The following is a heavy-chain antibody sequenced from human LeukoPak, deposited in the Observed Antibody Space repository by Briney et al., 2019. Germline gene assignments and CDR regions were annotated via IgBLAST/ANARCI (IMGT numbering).Heavy chain of an antibody. Sequence: SETLSLTCTVSGASIDTYHWNWIRQPAGKGLEWIGRIYSSGSTSYNPSLKGRVTMSVETSTNQVSLKVTSVTAADTAVYYCASGADAFETSGDYFDYWGQGTLVTVSS. V-gene: IGHV4-4*07. CDR1: GASIDTYH. CDR3: ASGADAFETSGDYFDY. CDR2: IYSSGST. J-gene: IGHJ4*02. D-gene: IGHD7-27*01.